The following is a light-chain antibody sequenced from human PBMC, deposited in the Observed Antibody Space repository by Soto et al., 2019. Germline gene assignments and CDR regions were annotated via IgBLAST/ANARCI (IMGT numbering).Light chain of an antibody. CDR1: QSVSNN. V-gene: IGKV3-15*01. J-gene: IGKJ5*01. CDR2: GAS. CDR3: QQYNNWPLRIT. Sequence: EIVMTQSAAAVSLSPGERATLSCRAIQSVSNNLAWYQQKPGQAPRLLIYGASTRATGIPARFSGSGSGTEFTLTISSLQSEDFAVYYCQQYNNWPLRITFGQGTRLEIK.